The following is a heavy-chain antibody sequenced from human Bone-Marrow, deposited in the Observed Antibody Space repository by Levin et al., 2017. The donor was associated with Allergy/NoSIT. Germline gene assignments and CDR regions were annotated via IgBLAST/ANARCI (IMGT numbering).Heavy chain of an antibody. V-gene: IGHV4-31*03. CDR2: IYYSGST. CDR3: ARAGCSSTSCYHSGRGVGLDI. D-gene: IGHD2-2*01. CDR1: GGSISSGGYY. Sequence: PSETLSLTCTVSGGSISSGGYYWSWIRQHPGKGLEWIGYIYYSGSTYYNPSLKSRVTISVDTSKNQFSLKLSSVTAADTAVYYCARAGCSSTSCYHSGRGVGLDIWGQGTMVTVSS. J-gene: IGHJ3*02.